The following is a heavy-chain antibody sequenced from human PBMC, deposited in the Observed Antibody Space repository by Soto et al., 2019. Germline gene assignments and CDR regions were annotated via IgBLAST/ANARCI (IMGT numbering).Heavy chain of an antibody. D-gene: IGHD3-22*01. J-gene: IGHJ6*02. V-gene: IGHV3-23*01. Sequence: PGGSLRLSCAASGFTFSSYAMSWVRQAPGKGLEWVSAISGSGGSTYYADSVKGRFTISRDNSKNTLYLQMNSLRAEDTAVYYCAKDVSYYYXSSGYYSPPDTNYGMDAWGQGTTVTVSS. CDR3: AKDVSYYYXSSGYYSPPDTNYGMDA. CDR1: GFTFSSYA. CDR2: ISGSGGST.